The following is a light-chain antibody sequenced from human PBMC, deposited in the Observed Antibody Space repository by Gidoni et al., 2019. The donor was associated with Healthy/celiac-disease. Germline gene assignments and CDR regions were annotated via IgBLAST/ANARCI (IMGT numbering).Light chain of an antibody. Sequence: DIVMTQSPLSLPVTPGEPASIPCRSSQSLLHSNGYNYLVWYLQKPGQSPQLLIYLGSNRASGVPDRFSGSGSGTDFTQKISRGEAEDVGVYYCMQALQTPRYTFGQGTKLEIK. V-gene: IGKV2-28*01. J-gene: IGKJ2*01. CDR3: MQALQTPRYT. CDR1: QSLLHSNGYNY. CDR2: LGS.